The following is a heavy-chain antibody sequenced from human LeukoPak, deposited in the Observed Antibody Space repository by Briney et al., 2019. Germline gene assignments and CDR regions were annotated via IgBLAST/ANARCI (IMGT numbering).Heavy chain of an antibody. V-gene: IGHV4-39*07. D-gene: IGHD3-10*01. CDR2: IYYSGST. Sequence: PSETLSLTCTVSGVSISSSNSYWGWIRQPPGKGLEWIGSIYYSGSTYYNPSLKSRVTISVDMSKNQFSLRLKSVTAVDTAVYYCARGALLWFGAKMEYYFDSWGQGTPLTVSS. J-gene: IGHJ4*02. CDR3: ARGALLWFGAKMEYYFDS. CDR1: GVSISSSNSY.